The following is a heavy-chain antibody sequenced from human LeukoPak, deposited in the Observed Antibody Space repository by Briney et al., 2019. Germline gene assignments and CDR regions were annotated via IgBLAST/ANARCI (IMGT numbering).Heavy chain of an antibody. CDR3: AKDSDYDILTGYSLGPDC. CDR1: GFTFSSYA. J-gene: IGHJ4*02. Sequence: GGSLRLSCAASGFTFSSYAMSWVRQAPGKGLEWVSAISGSGGSTYYADSVKGRFTISRDNSKNTLYLQMNSLRAEDTAVYYCAKDSDYDILTGYSLGPDCWGQGTLVTVSS. V-gene: IGHV3-23*01. D-gene: IGHD3-9*01. CDR2: ISGSGGST.